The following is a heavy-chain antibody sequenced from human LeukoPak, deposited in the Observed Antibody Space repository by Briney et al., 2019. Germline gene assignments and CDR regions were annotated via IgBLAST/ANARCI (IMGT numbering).Heavy chain of an antibody. CDR1: GDSINRHY. J-gene: IGHJ3*02. D-gene: IGHD2-2*01. V-gene: IGHV4-59*08. Sequence: PSETLSLTCTVSGDSINRHYWSWIRQTPGTGLEWIGYISYRGSTNYNPSLKSRVTMSVDTSNNQFSLRLSSVTAADTAVYYCATNAGPAALDAIDIWGQGTIDIVSS. CDR3: ATNAGPAALDAIDI. CDR2: ISYRGST.